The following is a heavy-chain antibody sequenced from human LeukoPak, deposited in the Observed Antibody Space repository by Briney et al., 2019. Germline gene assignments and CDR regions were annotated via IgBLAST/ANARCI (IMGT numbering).Heavy chain of an antibody. D-gene: IGHD6-19*01. V-gene: IGHV3-23*01. Sequence: PGGSLRLSCAASGFIFSSYAMSWVRLAPGKGLGWISVISGSGGRTDYADSVKGRFTISRDNSTNTLYLQMNSLRVEDTAVYYCAKTASAVAGIVPVESELDYWGQGTLVTVSS. J-gene: IGHJ4*02. CDR3: AKTASAVAGIVPVESELDY. CDR1: GFIFSSYA. CDR2: ISGSGGRT.